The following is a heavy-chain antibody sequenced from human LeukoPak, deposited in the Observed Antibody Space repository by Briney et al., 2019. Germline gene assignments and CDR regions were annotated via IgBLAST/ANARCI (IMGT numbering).Heavy chain of an antibody. CDR1: GYTFTGYY. Sequence: GASVKVSCKASGYTFTGYYMHWVRQAPGQGLEWMGWISPNSGGTNYAQKFQGRVTMTRDTSISTAYMELSRLRSDDTAVYYCARADEFSGSYSDYWGQGTLVTVSS. CDR3: ARADEFSGSYSDY. J-gene: IGHJ4*02. CDR2: ISPNSGGT. V-gene: IGHV1-2*02. D-gene: IGHD1-26*01.